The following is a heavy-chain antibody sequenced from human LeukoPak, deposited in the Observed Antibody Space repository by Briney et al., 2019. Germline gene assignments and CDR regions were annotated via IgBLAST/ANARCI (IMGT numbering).Heavy chain of an antibody. CDR2: INPNSGGT. J-gene: IGHJ5*02. Sequence: GASVKVSCKASGYTFTDYYMHRVRQAPGQGLEWMGGINPNSGGTNYAQKFQGRVTMTRDTSISTAYMELSSLRSDDTAVYYCASRGIAVAGKRFDPWGQGTLVTVSS. CDR1: GYTFTDYY. V-gene: IGHV1-2*02. D-gene: IGHD6-19*01. CDR3: ASRGIAVAGKRFDP.